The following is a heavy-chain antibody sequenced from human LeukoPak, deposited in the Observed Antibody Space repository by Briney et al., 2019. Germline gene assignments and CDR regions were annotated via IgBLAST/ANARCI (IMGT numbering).Heavy chain of an antibody. CDR2: IYYSGST. CDR3: ARVPRSPNYCGGDCSYFDY. Sequence: PSETLSLTCTVSGGSISSGDYYWSWIRQPPGKGLEWIGYIYYSGSTYYNPSLKSRVTISVDTSKNQFSLKLSSVTAADTAVYYCARVPRSPNYCGGDCSYFDYWGQGTLVTVSS. CDR1: GGSISSGDYY. J-gene: IGHJ4*02. D-gene: IGHD2-21*02. V-gene: IGHV4-30-4*08.